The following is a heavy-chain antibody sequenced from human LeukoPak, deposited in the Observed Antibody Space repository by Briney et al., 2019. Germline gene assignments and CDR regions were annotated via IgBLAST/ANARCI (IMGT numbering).Heavy chain of an antibody. D-gene: IGHD3-22*01. CDR1: GFTFAIYA. J-gene: IGHJ4*02. CDR3: ARDLVGGWDDSSGYNYGYFDY. CDR2: ISYDGNNK. Sequence: GGSLRLSCAASGFTFAIYAMHWVRQAPGKGLEWVAVISYDGNNKYYADSVKGRFTISRDNSKNTLYLQMNSLRAEDTAVYYCARDLVGGWDDSSGYNYGYFDYWGQGTLVTVSS. V-gene: IGHV3-30-3*01.